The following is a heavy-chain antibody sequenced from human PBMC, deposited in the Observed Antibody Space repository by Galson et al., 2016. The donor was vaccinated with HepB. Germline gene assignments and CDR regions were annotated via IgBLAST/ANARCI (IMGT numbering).Heavy chain of an antibody. D-gene: IGHD5-18*01. Sequence: SLRLSCAASGFTFSSYWLHWVRQGPGKGLVWVSRINSDGSSTSYADSVKGRFTISRDNAKNTLFLQMSSLRAEDTAVYYCAKTTAMVAYYYYGMDVWGKGATVTVSS. CDR1: GFTFSSYW. J-gene: IGHJ6*04. CDR2: INSDGSST. CDR3: AKTTAMVAYYYYGMDV. V-gene: IGHV3-74*01.